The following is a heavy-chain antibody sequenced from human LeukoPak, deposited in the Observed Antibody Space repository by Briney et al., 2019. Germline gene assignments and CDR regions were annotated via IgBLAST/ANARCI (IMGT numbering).Heavy chain of an antibody. CDR3: ARGLLEDTAVVTSTVRDY. CDR2: INHSGST. V-gene: IGHV4-34*01. J-gene: IGHJ4*02. D-gene: IGHD5-18*01. CDR1: GGSFSGYY. Sequence: SETLSLTCAVYGGSFSGYYWSWIRQPPGKGLEWIGEINHSGSTNYNPSLKSRVTISVDTSKNQFSLKLSSVTAADTAVYYCARGLLEDTAVVTSTVRDYWGQGTLVTVSS.